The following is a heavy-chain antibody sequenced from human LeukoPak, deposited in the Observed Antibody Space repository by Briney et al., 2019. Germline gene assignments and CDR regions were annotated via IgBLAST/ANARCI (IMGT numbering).Heavy chain of an antibody. CDR2: MNPNSGNT. Sequence: ASVKVSCKASGYTFTSYDINWVRQATGQGLEWMGWMNPNSGNTGYAQKFQGRVTMTRNTSISTAYMELSSLRSEDTAVYYCASWKLFYGRQIYGSGSYYNDNYWGQGTLVTVSS. D-gene: IGHD3-10*01. CDR3: ASWKLFYGRQIYGSGSYYNDNY. V-gene: IGHV1-8*01. J-gene: IGHJ4*02. CDR1: GYTFTSYD.